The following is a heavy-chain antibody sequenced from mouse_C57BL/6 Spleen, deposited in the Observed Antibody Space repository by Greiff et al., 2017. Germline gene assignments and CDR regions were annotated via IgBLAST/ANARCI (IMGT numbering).Heavy chain of an antibody. CDR2: IDPSDSET. CDR3: ARGGQLRLPHAMDY. D-gene: IGHD3-2*02. CDR1: GYTFTSYW. V-gene: IGHV1-52*01. Sequence: VQLQQPGAELVRPGSSVKLSCKASGYTFTSYWMHWVKQRPIQGLEWIGNIDPSDSETHYNQKFKDKATLTVDKASSTAYMQLSSLTSEDSAVYYCARGGQLRLPHAMDYWGQGTSVTVSS. J-gene: IGHJ4*01.